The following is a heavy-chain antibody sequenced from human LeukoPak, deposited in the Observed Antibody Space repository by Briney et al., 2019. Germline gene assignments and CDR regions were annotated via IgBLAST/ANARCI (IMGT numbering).Heavy chain of an antibody. V-gene: IGHV1-8*01. Sequence: GASVKVSCKASGYTFTNYDINWVRQATGQGLEWMGWMNPNSGNTGYAQKFQGRVTMTRNTSISTAYMELSSLRSEDTAVYYCARVNCSSTSCRPKFLDYWGQGTLVTVSS. CDR3: ARVNCSSTSCRPKFLDY. CDR2: MNPNSGNT. CDR1: GYTFTNYD. J-gene: IGHJ4*02. D-gene: IGHD2-2*01.